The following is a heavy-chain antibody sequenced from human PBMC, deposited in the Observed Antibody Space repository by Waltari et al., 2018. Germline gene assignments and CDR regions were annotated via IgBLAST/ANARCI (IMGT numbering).Heavy chain of an antibody. Sequence: EVQLVESGGGLVQPGGSLRLSCAASGFTFSSYEMNWVRQAPGKGREWFSYISSSGSTIYYADSVKGRFTISRDNAKNSLYLQMNSLRAEDTAVYYCARMGRRGSSSFWGQGTLVTVSS. CDR1: GFTFSSYE. CDR3: ARMGRRGSSSF. V-gene: IGHV3-48*03. CDR2: ISSSGSTI. D-gene: IGHD3-10*01. J-gene: IGHJ4*02.